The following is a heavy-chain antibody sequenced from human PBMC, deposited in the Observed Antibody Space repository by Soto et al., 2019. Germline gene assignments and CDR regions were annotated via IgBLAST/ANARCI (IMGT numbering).Heavy chain of an antibody. CDR1: GFTFSDHY. J-gene: IGHJ4*02. CDR2: IRKKTRSYST. CDR3: ARISTTSYFDF. V-gene: IGHV3-72*01. Sequence: PGWSLRLSCAASGFTFSDHYMDWVRQAPGKGLEWVGLIRKKTRSYSTEYAASVKGRFTISRDDSKNSMYLQMNSLKTEDTAVYFCARISTTSYFDFWGQGTLVTVSS.